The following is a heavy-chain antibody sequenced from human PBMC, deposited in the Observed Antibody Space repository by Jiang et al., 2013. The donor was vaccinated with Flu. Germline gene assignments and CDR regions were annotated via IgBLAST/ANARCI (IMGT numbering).Heavy chain of an antibody. CDR2: IYYSGST. CDR1: GGSISSYY. D-gene: IGHD3-22*01. J-gene: IGHJ4*02. Sequence: GSGLVKPSETLSLTCTVSGGSISSYYWSWIRQPPGKGLEWIGYIYYSGSTNYNPSLKSRVTISVDTSKNQFSLKLSSVTAADTAVYYCARQEHYYDSSGYYIGRGFDYWGQGTLVTVSS. CDR3: ARQEHYYDSSGYYIGRGFDY. V-gene: IGHV4-59*08.